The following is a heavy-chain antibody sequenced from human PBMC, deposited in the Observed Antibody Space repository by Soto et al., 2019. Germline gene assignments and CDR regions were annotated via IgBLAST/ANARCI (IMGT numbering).Heavy chain of an antibody. Sequence: SETLSLTCTVSGDSMSSSYWSWIRQPPGKGLEWIGYTYYSVSTTYNPSFKSRVTISVDTSKTHFSLRMSSVTAADTAVYYCAKERDSGSYYFDQGGGESLV. D-gene: IGHD3-10*01. CDR3: AKERDSGSYYFDQ. CDR1: GDSMSSSY. V-gene: IGHV4-59*01. CDR2: TYYSVST. J-gene: IGHJ4*02.